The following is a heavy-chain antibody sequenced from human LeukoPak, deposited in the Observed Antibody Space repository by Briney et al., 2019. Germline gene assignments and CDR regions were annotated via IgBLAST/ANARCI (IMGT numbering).Heavy chain of an antibody. CDR1: GFTFSSYW. CDR3: ARRGAVADAFDI. Sequence: GGSLRLSCAASGFTFSSYWMHWVRQAPGKGLVWVSRIKSDGSNTSYADYVKGRFTISRDNAKNTLYLQMNSLRAEDTAVYYCARRGAVADAFDIWGQGTMVTVSS. V-gene: IGHV3-74*01. CDR2: IKSDGSNT. J-gene: IGHJ3*02.